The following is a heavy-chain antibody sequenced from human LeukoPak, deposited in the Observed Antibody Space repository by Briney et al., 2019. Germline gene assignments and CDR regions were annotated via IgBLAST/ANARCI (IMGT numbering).Heavy chain of an antibody. Sequence: AWVKFSCKVSGYALTELSMHWVRQAPGKGLGWRGGFDPEDGETIYSQKFQGRGTMTEDTSTDTAYMELSSLRSEDTAVYYCARGYYDYVWGRGDDAFDIWGQGTMVTVSS. V-gene: IGHV1-24*01. CDR1: GYALTELS. CDR3: ARGYYDYVWGRGDDAFDI. CDR2: FDPEDGET. D-gene: IGHD3-16*01. J-gene: IGHJ3*02.